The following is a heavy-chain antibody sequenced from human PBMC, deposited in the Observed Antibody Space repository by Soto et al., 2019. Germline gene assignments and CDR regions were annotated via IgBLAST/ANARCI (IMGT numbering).Heavy chain of an antibody. CDR1: GITFSTSA. CDR3: AAEHLYGMDV. V-gene: IGHV1-58*01. CDR2: IVVGSGNI. J-gene: IGHJ6*02. Sequence: QLVQSGPEVRKPGTSVKVSCKASGITFSTSAVQWVRQARGQGLEWIGWIVVGSGNINFARKFQDRVTFTRDVSTSTAYRELARLTSEHTAVYFCAAEHLYGMDVWGQGTTVNVSS.